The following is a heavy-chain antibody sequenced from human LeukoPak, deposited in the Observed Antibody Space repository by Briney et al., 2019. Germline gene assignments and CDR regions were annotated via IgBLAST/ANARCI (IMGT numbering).Heavy chain of an antibody. D-gene: IGHD3-3*01. CDR2: IKQDGSEK. CDR1: GFTFSSYW. CDR3: ARPPYYDFWSGYLGNGMDV. Sequence: GGSLRLSCAASGFTFSSYWMSWVRQAPGKGLEWVANIKQDGSEKYYVDSVKGRFTISRDNAKNSLYLQMNSLRAEDTAVYYCARPPYYDFWSGYLGNGMDVWGQGTTVTVSS. V-gene: IGHV3-7*01. J-gene: IGHJ6*02.